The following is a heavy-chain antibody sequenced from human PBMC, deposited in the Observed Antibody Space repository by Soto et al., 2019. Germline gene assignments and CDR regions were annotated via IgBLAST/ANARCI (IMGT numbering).Heavy chain of an antibody. Sequence: QLQLQESGSGLVKPSQTLSLTCAVSGGSISSGGYSWSWIRQPPGKGLEWIGYIYHSGSTYYNPSHKSRHTMSVGRSKNQSSRKLSSVTAADTAVYYCASGRGYRSGGSCSSGFDSGRTALHYWGQGTLVTVSA. J-gene: IGHJ4*02. CDR2: IYHSGST. D-gene: IGHD2-15*01. CDR3: ASGRGYRSGGSCSSGFDSGRTALHY. CDR1: GGSISSGGYS. V-gene: IGHV4-30-2*01.